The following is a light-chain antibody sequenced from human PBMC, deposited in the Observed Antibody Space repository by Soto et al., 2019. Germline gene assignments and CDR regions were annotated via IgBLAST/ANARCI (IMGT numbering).Light chain of an antibody. Sequence: QSVLTQPASVSGSPGQSITISCTRTSSDIGGSNSVSWYQQHPGQAPKLMISEVSNRPSGVSNRFSGSKSGNTASLTISGLQAEDEADYYCSSSTSGSTPFVFGAGTKVTVL. J-gene: IGLJ1*01. V-gene: IGLV2-14*01. CDR3: SSSTSGSTPFV. CDR2: EVS. CDR1: SSDIGGSNS.